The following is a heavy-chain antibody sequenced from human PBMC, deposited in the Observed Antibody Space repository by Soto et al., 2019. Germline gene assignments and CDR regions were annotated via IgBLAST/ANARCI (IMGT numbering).Heavy chain of an antibody. D-gene: IGHD6-13*01. J-gene: IGHJ4*02. Sequence: LSLTCTVSGDSIRSSYWSWVRQPPGRGLEWIGYVYHTGTTNSNPSLKSRVTISPDTSKNLFSLKLISVTPADTAVYFCTRDMSGGSSWYEFDSWGPGTLVTVSS. CDR3: TRDMSGGSSWYEFDS. CDR1: GDSIRSSY. CDR2: VYHTGTT. V-gene: IGHV4-59*01.